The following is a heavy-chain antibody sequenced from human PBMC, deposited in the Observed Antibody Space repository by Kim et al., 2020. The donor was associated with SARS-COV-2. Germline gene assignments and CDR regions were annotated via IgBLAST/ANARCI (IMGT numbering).Heavy chain of an antibody. V-gene: IGHV4-31*02. J-gene: IGHJ4*02. Sequence: PAMTSRVTITVDTSKNQCSLKLSSVTAADTAVYYCARATTTIFGVVSEFDYWGQGTLVTVSS. CDR3: ARATTTIFGVVSEFDY. D-gene: IGHD3-3*01.